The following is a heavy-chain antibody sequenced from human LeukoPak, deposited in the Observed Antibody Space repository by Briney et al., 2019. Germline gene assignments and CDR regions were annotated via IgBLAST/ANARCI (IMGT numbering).Heavy chain of an antibody. V-gene: IGHV4-59*01. CDR3: ARARSDYDILTGYSPGGFDY. CDR2: IYYSGST. D-gene: IGHD3-9*01. J-gene: IGHJ4*02. Sequence: SETLSLTCTVSGGSISSYYWSWIRQPPGKGLEWIGYIYYSGSTNYNPSLKSRVTISVDTSKNQFSLKLSSVTAADTAVYYCARARSDYDILTGYSPGGFDYWGQGTLVTVSS. CDR1: GGSISSYY.